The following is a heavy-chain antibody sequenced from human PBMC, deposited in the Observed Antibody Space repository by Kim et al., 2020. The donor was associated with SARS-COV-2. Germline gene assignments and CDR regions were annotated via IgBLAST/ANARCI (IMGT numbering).Heavy chain of an antibody. Sequence: SVKVSCKASGGTFSSYAISWVRQAPGQGLEWMGGIIPIFGTANYAQKFQGRVTITADESTSTAYMELSSLRSEDTAVYYCARDREYSGYDYGFDYWGQGTLVTVSS. D-gene: IGHD5-12*01. J-gene: IGHJ4*02. CDR1: GGTFSSYA. V-gene: IGHV1-69*13. CDR3: ARDREYSGYDYGFDY. CDR2: IIPIFGTA.